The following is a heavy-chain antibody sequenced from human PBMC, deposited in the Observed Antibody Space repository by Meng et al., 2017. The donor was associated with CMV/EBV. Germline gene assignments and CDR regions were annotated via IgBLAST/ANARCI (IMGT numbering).Heavy chain of an antibody. CDR3: AKGTPDIVVVVAANGPFVY. V-gene: IGHV3-23*01. CDR1: TFSSYA. Sequence: TFSSYARSWVRQAPGKGLEWVSAISGSGGSTYYADSVKGRFTFSRDNSKNTLYLQMNSLRAEDTAVYYCAKGTPDIVVVVAANGPFVYWGQGTLVTVSS. J-gene: IGHJ4*02. D-gene: IGHD2-15*01. CDR2: ISGSGGST.